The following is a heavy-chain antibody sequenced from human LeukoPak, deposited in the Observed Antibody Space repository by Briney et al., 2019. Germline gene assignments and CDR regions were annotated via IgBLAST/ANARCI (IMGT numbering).Heavy chain of an antibody. J-gene: IGHJ4*02. CDR1: GGSISSYY. CDR2: IYYSGST. CDR3: ARVDTAMAAPDY. V-gene: IGHV4-59*01. D-gene: IGHD5-18*01. Sequence: SETLSLTCTVSGGSISSYYWSWIRQPPGKGLEWIGYIYYSGSTNYNPSLKSRVTISVDTSKNQFSLKLSSVTAADTAVYYCARVDTAMAAPDYWGQGTLVTVSS.